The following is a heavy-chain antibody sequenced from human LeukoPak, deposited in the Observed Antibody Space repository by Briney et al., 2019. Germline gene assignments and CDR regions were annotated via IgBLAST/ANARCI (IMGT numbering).Heavy chain of an antibody. Sequence: SVKVSCEASGGTFSGYAISWVRQAPGQGLEWMGGIIPIFGTANYAQKFQGRVTITADKSTSTAYMELSSLRSEDTAVYYCASTIVVVPAAIPYYYGMDVWGKGTTVTVSS. CDR2: IIPIFGTA. D-gene: IGHD2-2*01. V-gene: IGHV1-69*06. CDR3: ASTIVVVPAAIPYYYGMDV. J-gene: IGHJ6*04. CDR1: GGTFSGYA.